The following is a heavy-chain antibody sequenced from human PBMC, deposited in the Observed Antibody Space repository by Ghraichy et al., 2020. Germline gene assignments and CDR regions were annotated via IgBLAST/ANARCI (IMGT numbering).Heavy chain of an antibody. D-gene: IGHD3-10*01. J-gene: IGHJ4*02. CDR1: GYTLTELS. V-gene: IGHV1-24*01. CDR3: ATGRGDTMVRGVLYYFDY. CDR2: FDPEDGET. Sequence: ASVKVSCKVSGYTLTELSMHWVRQAPGKGLEWMGGFDPEDGETIYAQKFQGRVTMTEDTSTDTAYMELSSLRSEDTAVYYCATGRGDTMVRGVLYYFDYWGQGTLVTVSS.